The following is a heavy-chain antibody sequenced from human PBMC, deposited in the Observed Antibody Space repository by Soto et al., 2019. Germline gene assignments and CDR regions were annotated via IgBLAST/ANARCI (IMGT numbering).Heavy chain of an antibody. J-gene: IGHJ4*02. Sequence: SETLSLTCAVSGGSISSGGYSWSWIRQPPGKGLEWIGYIYHSGSTYYNPSLKSRVTISVDRSKNQFSLKLSSVTAAGTAVYYCARVKGYFDYWGQGTLVTVSS. V-gene: IGHV4-30-2*01. CDR2: IYHSGST. CDR1: GGSISSGGYS. CDR3: ARVKGYFDY.